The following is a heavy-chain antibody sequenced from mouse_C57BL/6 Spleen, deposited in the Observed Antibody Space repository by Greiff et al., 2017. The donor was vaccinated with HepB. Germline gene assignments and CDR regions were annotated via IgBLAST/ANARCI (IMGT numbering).Heavy chain of an antibody. CDR1: GFTFSSYT. V-gene: IGHV5-9*01. D-gene: IGHD2-4*01. CDR2: ISGGGGNT. Sequence: DVHLVESGGGLVKPGGSLKLSCAASGFTFSSYTMSWVRQTPEKRLEWVATISGGGGNTYYPDSVKGRFTISRDNAKNTLYLQMSSLRSEDTALYYCARRNIYYDYDWFAYWGQGTLVTVSA. J-gene: IGHJ3*01. CDR3: ARRNIYYDYDWFAY.